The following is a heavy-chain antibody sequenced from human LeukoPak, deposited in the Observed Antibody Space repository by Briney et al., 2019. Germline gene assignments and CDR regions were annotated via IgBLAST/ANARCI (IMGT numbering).Heavy chain of an antibody. CDR1: GFTFSSYA. CDR3: AKDLITIFGVGPGLAFDY. V-gene: IGHV3-23*01. D-gene: IGHD3-3*01. CDR2: ISGSGGST. Sequence: PGGSLRLSCAASGFTFSSYAMSWVRQAPGKGLEWVSAISGSGGSTYYADSVKGRFTISRDNSKNTLYLQMNSLRAEETAVYYCAKDLITIFGVGPGLAFDYWGQGTLVTVSS. J-gene: IGHJ4*02.